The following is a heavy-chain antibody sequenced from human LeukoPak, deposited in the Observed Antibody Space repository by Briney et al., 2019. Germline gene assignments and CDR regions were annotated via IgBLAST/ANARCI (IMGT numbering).Heavy chain of an antibody. CDR1: GGSISSYY. D-gene: IGHD5-12*01. V-gene: IGHV4-59*08. J-gene: IGHJ5*02. CDR3: ARGGYDDGNWFDP. CDR2: VYYSWST. Sequence: SETLSLTCTVSGGSISSYYWSWIRKPPAPGQERDGYVYYSWSTNNYPSLKSRVTISVDTSKNQFSLKLSSVTAADTAVYYCARGGYDDGNWFDPWGQGTLVTVSS.